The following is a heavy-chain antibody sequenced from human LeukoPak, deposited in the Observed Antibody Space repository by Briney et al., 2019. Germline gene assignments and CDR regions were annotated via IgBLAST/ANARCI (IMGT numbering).Heavy chain of an antibody. V-gene: IGHV3-21*01. D-gene: IGHD5-18*01. J-gene: IGHJ5*01. CDR3: ARAAPKRGYTFGFDF. CDR1: GFNFSSYT. Sequence: GGSLRLSCTASGFNFSSYTMNWVRQAPEKGLEWVSSISGSGNYIYYAESLKGRFTVSRDNAKKSLYLQMNSLRADDTAMFFCARAAPKRGYTFGFDFWGQGTLVTVSS. CDR2: ISGSGNYI.